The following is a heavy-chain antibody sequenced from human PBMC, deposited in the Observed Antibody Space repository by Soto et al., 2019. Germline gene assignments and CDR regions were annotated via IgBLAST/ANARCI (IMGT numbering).Heavy chain of an antibody. V-gene: IGHV4-61*01. CDR3: ARPFCADYVSCNWFDP. D-gene: IGHD3-16*01. CDR2: ISYTGTT. CDR1: GGSISIRKYY. Sequence: QVQLQESCPGLVRASETMSLTCTVSGGSISIRKYYWSWVRQPPGKGLEWIGYISYTGTTNYNPSLKSRVTIPVDTSRNQISLRVMSLTAADTAVYYCARPFCADYVSCNWFDPWGQGTLVSVSS. J-gene: IGHJ5*02.